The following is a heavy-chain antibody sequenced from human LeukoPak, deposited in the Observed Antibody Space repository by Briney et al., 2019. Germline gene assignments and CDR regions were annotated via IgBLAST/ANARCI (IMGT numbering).Heavy chain of an antibody. V-gene: IGHV4-59*01. CDR2: IFYSGST. D-gene: IGHD1-26*01. J-gene: IGHJ4*02. CDR3: ARVSSGTVDF. CDR1: GGSISGNY. Sequence: SETLSLTCTVSGGSISGNYWGWIRQPPGKGLEWIGYIFYSGSTTYNPSLKGRVTISVDTSKNQFSLKLRSVTAADTAVYYCARVSSGTVDFWGQGTLVTVSS.